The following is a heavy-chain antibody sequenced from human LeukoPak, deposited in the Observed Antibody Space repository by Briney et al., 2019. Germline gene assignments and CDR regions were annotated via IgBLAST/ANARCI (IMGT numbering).Heavy chain of an antibody. CDR2: IYPGDSDT. Sequence: GGSLKISWKGSGCRFTSYWIGGVRQMPGKGLEGMGIIYPGDSDTRYSPSFQGQVTISADKSISTAYLQWSSLKASDTAMYYCARHSGAYYYGSGSKNWYFDLWGRGTLVTVSS. CDR1: GCRFTSYW. D-gene: IGHD3-10*01. V-gene: IGHV5-51*01. CDR3: ARHSGAYYYGSGSKNWYFDL. J-gene: IGHJ2*01.